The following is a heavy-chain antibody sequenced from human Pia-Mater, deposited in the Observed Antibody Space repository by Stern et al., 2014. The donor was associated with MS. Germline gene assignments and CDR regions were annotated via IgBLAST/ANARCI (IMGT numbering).Heavy chain of an antibody. CDR2: ISHIGTYK. D-gene: IGHD1-20*01. V-gene: IGHV3-21*01. Sequence: EMQLVESGGGLVKPGGSLRLSCAASGFTFSTFSMDWVRQAPGKGLEWVASISHIGTYKYYADSLKGRFTISRDNAKNSLYLQMNSLRAEDTAVYYCARDLSPITGAYFDYWGQGTLVTVSS. CDR3: ARDLSPITGAYFDY. J-gene: IGHJ4*02. CDR1: GFTFSTFS.